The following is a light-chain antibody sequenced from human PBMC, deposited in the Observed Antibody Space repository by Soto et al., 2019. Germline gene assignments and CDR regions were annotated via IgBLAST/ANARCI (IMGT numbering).Light chain of an antibody. CDR1: SSDVGAYNY. V-gene: IGLV2-14*01. Sequence: QSVLTQPASVSGSPGQSITISCTGTSSDVGAYNYVSWYQQHPGKAPKLMIYEVTNRPSGVSNRFSGSKSGNTASLTISGLQAEDEAYYHCSSYSSRSPVVFGTGTQLTVL. J-gene: IGLJ7*01. CDR2: EVT. CDR3: SSYSSRSPVV.